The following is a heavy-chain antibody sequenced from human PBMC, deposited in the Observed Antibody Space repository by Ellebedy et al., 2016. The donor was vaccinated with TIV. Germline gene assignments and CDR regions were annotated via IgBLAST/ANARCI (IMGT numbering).Heavy chain of an antibody. Sequence: PGGSLRLSCAASGFTVSSNYMSWFRQAPGKGPEWVSYISYSGDLMYYADSVKGRFTTSRDNAGNSLYLQINSLRAEDTAVYYCARLGVIAAAGASDSWGQGTLVIVSS. CDR2: ISYSGDLM. D-gene: IGHD6-13*01. J-gene: IGHJ4*02. CDR3: ARLGVIAAAGASDS. V-gene: IGHV3-11*01. CDR1: GFTVSSNY.